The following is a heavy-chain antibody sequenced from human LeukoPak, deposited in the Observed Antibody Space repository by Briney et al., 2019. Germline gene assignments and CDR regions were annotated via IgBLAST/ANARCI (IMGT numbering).Heavy chain of an antibody. CDR2: IYYSGST. CDR3: ARRRHYDSSDY. Sequence: SETLSLTCAVYGGSFSGYYWSWIRQPPGKGLEWIGYIYYSGSTNYNPSLKSRVTISVDTSKNQFSLKLSSVTAADTAVYYCARRRHYDSSDYWGQGTLVTVSS. V-gene: IGHV4-59*01. J-gene: IGHJ4*02. CDR1: GGSFSGYY. D-gene: IGHD3-22*01.